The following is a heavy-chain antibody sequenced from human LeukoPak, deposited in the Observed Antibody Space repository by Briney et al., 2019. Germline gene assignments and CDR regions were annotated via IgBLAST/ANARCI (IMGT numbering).Heavy chain of an antibody. Sequence: GASVKVSCKASGYTFTSYDINWVRQATGQGLEWMGWISAYNGNTNYAQKLQGRVTMTTDTSTSTAYMELRSLRSDDTAVYYCARDYDIAARAANWFDPWGQGTLVTVSS. D-gene: IGHD6-6*01. V-gene: IGHV1-18*01. CDR2: ISAYNGNT. CDR1: GYTFTSYD. CDR3: ARDYDIAARAANWFDP. J-gene: IGHJ5*02.